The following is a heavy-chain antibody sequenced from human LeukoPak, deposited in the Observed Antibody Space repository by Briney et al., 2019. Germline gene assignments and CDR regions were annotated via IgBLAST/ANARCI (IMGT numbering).Heavy chain of an antibody. Sequence: GRSLRLSCAASGFTFSSYAMHWVRQAPGKGLEWVAVISYDGSNKYYADSVKGRFTISRDNSKNTLYLQMNSLRAEDTAVYYCARANGDPCYFDYWGQGTLVTVSS. CDR1: GFTFSSYA. D-gene: IGHD4-17*01. V-gene: IGHV3-30*04. J-gene: IGHJ4*02. CDR2: ISYDGSNK. CDR3: ARANGDPCYFDY.